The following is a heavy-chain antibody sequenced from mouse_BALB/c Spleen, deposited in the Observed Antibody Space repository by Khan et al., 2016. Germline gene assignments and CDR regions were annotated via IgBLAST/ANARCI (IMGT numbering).Heavy chain of an antibody. CDR3: AREDEDYVDY. CDR2: ISYSGST. V-gene: IGHV3-2*02. CDR1: GYSITSDYA. Sequence: EVQLQESGPDLVKPSRSLSLTCTVTGYSITSDYAWNWIRQFPGNKLEWMGYISYSGSTSYNPSLKSRISITRDTSKNQFFLQLNSMTTEDTATYYCAREDEDYVDYWGQGTTLTVSS. J-gene: IGHJ2*01.